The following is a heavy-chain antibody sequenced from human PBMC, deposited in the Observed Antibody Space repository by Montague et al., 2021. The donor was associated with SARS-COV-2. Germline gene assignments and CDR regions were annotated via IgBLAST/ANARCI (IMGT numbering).Heavy chain of an antibody. CDR2: NSIAGDT. Sequence: SLRLSCAASGFTFSKYDMNWLRQAPGKGLEWVSVNSIAGDTNYAASSTGRFTIFTDNSKNTVYPQMNSLRAEDTAMYYCAKDFNWGDGNWGQGTMVTVSS. CDR3: AKDFNWGDGN. V-gene: IGHV3-23*01. CDR1: GFTFSKYD. J-gene: IGHJ4*02. D-gene: IGHD7-27*01.